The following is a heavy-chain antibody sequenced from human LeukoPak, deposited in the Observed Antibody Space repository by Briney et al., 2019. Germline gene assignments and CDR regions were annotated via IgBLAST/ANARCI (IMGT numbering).Heavy chain of an antibody. CDR3: ATATTYCSGGSCYVGSWFDP. D-gene: IGHD2-15*01. J-gene: IGHJ5*02. V-gene: IGHV1-2*06. CDR1: GYTFTGYY. Sequence: ASVKVSCKASGYTFTGYYMHWVRQAPGQGLEWMGRINPNSGGTNYAQKFQGRVTMTRDTSISTAYMELSRLRSDDTAVYYCATATTYCSGGSCYVGSWFDPRGQGTLVTVSS. CDR2: INPNSGGT.